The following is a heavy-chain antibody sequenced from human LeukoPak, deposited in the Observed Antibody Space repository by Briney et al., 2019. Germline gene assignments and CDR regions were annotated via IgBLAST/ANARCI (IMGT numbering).Heavy chain of an antibody. D-gene: IGHD3-10*01. CDR2: IKRDGSEK. V-gene: IGHV3-7*02. J-gene: IGHJ4*02. CDR1: GFTFSSHW. CDR3: ARGHLWFGELW. Sequence: PGGSLRLSCAASGFTFSSHWMSWVRQAPGKGLEWVGNIKRDGSEKYYLDSVKGRFTISRDNAKNSLYLQMNSLRAEDTAVYYCARGHLWFGELWWGQGTLVTVSS.